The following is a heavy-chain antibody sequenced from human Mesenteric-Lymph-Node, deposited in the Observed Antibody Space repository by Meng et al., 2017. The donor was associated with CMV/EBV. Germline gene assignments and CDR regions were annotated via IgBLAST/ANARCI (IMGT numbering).Heavy chain of an antibody. CDR1: GGSFSGYY. D-gene: IGHD2-2*01. J-gene: IGHJ3*02. CDR3: ARGLDCSSTSCYRAFDI. Sequence: GSLRLSCAVYGGSFSGYYWSWIRQPPGKGLEWVGEINHSGSTNYNPSLKSRVTISVDTSKNQFSLKLSSVTAADTAVYYCARGLDCSSTSCYRAFDIWGQGTMVTVSS. V-gene: IGHV4-34*01. CDR2: INHSGST.